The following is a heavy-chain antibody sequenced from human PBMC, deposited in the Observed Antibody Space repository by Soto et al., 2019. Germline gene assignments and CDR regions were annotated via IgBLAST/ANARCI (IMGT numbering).Heavy chain of an antibody. Sequence: ASVKVSCKASGHTFSSYGISWVRQAPGQGLEWMGWISAYNGNANYAQKLQGRVTMTTDTSTSTAYMDLRSLRSDDTAVYYCARDYDFWSAPDAFDIWGQGTMVTVSS. CDR1: GHTFSSYG. D-gene: IGHD3-3*01. CDR3: ARDYDFWSAPDAFDI. CDR2: ISAYNGNA. J-gene: IGHJ3*02. V-gene: IGHV1-18*01.